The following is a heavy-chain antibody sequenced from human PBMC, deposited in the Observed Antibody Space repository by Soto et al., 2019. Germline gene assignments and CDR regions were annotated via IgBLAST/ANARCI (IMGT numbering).Heavy chain of an antibody. CDR2: INPNTGYT. J-gene: IGHJ4*02. V-gene: IGHV1-8*01. D-gene: IGHD3-16*01. CDR1: GYTFTSYD. CDR3: MAKSYTLNVDY. Sequence: ASVKVSCKASGYTFTSYDINWVRQATGQGLEWMGWINPNTGYTDYAQKFQGRVTLTGNTSITTAYMELSSLRSEDTAVYYCMAKSYTLNVDYWGRGTLVTVSS.